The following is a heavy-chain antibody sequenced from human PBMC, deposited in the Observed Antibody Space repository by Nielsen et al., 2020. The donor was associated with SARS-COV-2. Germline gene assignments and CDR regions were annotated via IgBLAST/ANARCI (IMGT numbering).Heavy chain of an antibody. V-gene: IGHV1-3*01. Sequence: ASVKVSCKASGGTFSSYAISWVRQAPGQGLEWMGGINAGNGNTKYSQKFQGSVTITRDTSATTAYMELSSLRSEDTALYYCARDTVSAGYFDYWGQGTLVTVSS. CDR3: ARDTVSAGYFDY. CDR2: INAGNGNT. CDR1: GGTFSSYA. D-gene: IGHD6-13*01. J-gene: IGHJ4*02.